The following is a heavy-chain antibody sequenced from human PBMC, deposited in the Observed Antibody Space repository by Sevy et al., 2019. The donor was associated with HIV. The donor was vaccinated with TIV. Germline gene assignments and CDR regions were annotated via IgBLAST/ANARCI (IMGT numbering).Heavy chain of an antibody. D-gene: IGHD2-2*02. CDR2: IRSKALGGTT. Sequence: GGSLRLSCTASGFTFGDYAMSWFRQAPGKGLEWVGFIRSKALGGTTEYAATVKGRFTISRDDSKSIAYLQGNSLKTEDKAVYYCTRDARYCSGTTCYSPDYWGQGTLVTVSS. J-gene: IGHJ4*02. V-gene: IGHV3-49*03. CDR3: TRDARYCSGTTCYSPDY. CDR1: GFTFGDYA.